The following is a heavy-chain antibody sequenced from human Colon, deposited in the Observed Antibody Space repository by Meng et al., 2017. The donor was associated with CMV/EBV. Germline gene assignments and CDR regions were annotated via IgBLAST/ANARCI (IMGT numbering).Heavy chain of an antibody. J-gene: IGHJ4*02. D-gene: IGHD2-21*02. CDR2: ILPIFITT. V-gene: IGHV1-69*05. CDR3: ARDRGDSGFDA. CDR1: GGTLRNYG. Sequence: SVKVSCKASGGTLRNYGISWVRQAPGQGLEWIGGILPIFITTKYGQKFEGRITITTDESASTAYMELKSLRSDDTAVYYCARDRGDSGFDAWGQGTLVTVSS.